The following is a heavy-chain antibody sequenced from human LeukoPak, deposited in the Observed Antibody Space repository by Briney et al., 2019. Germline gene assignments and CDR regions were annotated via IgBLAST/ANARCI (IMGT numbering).Heavy chain of an antibody. J-gene: IGHJ4*02. Sequence: GGALRLSCAASGFTLSSYWMSWVRQAPGKGLEGVANIKQDGSEKYYVDSVKGRFTISRDNDKNSPFLQMTSLRAEDTAVYYCVRVRGRYSPLGYWGQGTLVPVSS. CDR2: IKQDGSEK. CDR3: VRVRGRYSPLGY. V-gene: IGHV3-7*01. CDR1: GFTLSSYW. D-gene: IGHD3-16*02.